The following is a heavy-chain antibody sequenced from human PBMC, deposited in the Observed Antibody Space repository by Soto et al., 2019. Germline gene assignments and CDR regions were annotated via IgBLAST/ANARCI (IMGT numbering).Heavy chain of an antibody. Sequence: GGSLRLSCAAAGFTFSSYAMSWGRHTPGKGLEWVSSIHGGGSTYYADSVKGRFTISRDNSKNTVFLQMNSLRVEDTAVYYCAKNYYFDCWGQGTLVTVSS. J-gene: IGHJ4*02. CDR1: GFTFSSYA. CDR3: AKNYYFDC. V-gene: IGHV3-23*01. CDR2: IHGGGST.